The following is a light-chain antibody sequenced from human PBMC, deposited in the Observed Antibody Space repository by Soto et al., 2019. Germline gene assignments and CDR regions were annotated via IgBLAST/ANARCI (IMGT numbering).Light chain of an antibody. J-gene: IGKJ1*01. CDR1: QSLNRW. Sequence: DIQMTQSPSTLSASVGDRVTITCRASQSLNRWLAWYQQKPGKAPKLLIYEAASLESGVPSRFSGRGSGTEFTLTIISLQPDDFATYFCQQYSGFSRTFGQGTNVEIK. CDR2: EAA. CDR3: QQYSGFSRT. V-gene: IGKV1-5*03.